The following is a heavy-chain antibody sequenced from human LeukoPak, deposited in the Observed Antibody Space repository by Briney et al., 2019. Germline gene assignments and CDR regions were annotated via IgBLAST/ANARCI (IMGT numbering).Heavy chain of an antibody. CDR2: IIPILGIA. D-gene: IGHD4-23*01. CDR3: ARDPGGNGAFDY. Sequence: SVKVSCKVSGYTLTELSMHWVRQAPGQGLEWMGRIIPILGIANYAQKFQGRVTITADKSTSTAYMELSSLRSEDTAVYYCARDPGGNGAFDYWGQGTLVTVSS. CDR1: GYTLTELS. V-gene: IGHV1-69*04. J-gene: IGHJ4*02.